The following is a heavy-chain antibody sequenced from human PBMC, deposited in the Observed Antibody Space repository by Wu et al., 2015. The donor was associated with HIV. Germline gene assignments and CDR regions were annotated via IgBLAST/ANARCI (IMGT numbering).Heavy chain of an antibody. J-gene: IGHJ5*02. D-gene: IGHD1-7*01. CDR2: INPDGGST. Sequence: QVQLLQSGAEVKKPGASVKVSCKASGYSFPNYYIHWVRQAPGQGLEWMGMINPDGGSTTYGQKFQDRVTVTRDTSTRTVYMELSSLRSEDTALYYCATSGTDRAENYLDPWGQGTLVTVSS. CDR1: GYSFPNYY. CDR3: ATSGTDRAENYLDP. V-gene: IGHV1-46*01.